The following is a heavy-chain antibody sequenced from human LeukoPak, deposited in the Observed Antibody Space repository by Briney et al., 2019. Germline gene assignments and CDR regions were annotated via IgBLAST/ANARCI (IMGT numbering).Heavy chain of an antibody. CDR1: GYTFTGYY. V-gene: IGHV1-2*04. Sequence: ASVKVSCKASGYTFTGYYMHWVRQAPGQGLEWMGWINPNSGGTNYAQKFQGWVTMTRDTSISTAYMELSRLRSDDTAVYYCARELAVAGRGDAFDIWGQGTMVTVSS. D-gene: IGHD6-19*01. J-gene: IGHJ3*02. CDR3: ARELAVAGRGDAFDI. CDR2: INPNSGGT.